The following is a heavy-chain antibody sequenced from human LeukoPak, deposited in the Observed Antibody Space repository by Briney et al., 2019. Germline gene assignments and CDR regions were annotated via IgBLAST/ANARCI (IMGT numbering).Heavy chain of an antibody. J-gene: IGHJ4*02. CDR3: ARHKYYFDY. CDR2: VYYSGST. V-gene: IGHV4-39*01. Sequence: SETLSLTCTVSGGSVSSGSYYWGWIRQPPGTGLEWIGSVYYSGSTYYNPSLKSRVTISVDTSKNQFSLKLSSVTAADTAVYYCARHKYYFDYWGQGILVTVSS. CDR1: GGSVSSGSYY.